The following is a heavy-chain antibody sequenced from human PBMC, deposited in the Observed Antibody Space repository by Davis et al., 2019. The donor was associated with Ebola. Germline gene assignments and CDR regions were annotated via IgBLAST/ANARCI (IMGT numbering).Heavy chain of an antibody. D-gene: IGHD5-18*01. Sequence: ASVKVSCKASGYTFTGYNMHWVRQAPGQGLEWMGRIIANSGGKNYAQTFQGRVTVTRDTSISTAYMELSSLRSDDTAVYYCARGHNYGFEYWGQGALVTVSS. CDR3: ARGHNYGFEY. J-gene: IGHJ4*02. CDR2: IIANSGGK. CDR1: GYTFTGYN. V-gene: IGHV1-2*06.